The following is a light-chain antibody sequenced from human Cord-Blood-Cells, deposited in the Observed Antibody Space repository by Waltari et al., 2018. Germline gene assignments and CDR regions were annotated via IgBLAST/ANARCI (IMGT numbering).Light chain of an antibody. CDR3: SSYTSSSTLV. CDR2: ELS. J-gene: IGLJ3*02. CDR1: SSDVGGYNY. Sequence: QSALTQPASVSGSPGQSITISCTGTSSDVGGYNYVSCYQQHPGKAPKLIRYELSTRPSRVSILFAASKSRTTASLPISGLQAEDEADYYCSSYTSSSTLVFGGGTKLTVL. V-gene: IGLV2-14*01.